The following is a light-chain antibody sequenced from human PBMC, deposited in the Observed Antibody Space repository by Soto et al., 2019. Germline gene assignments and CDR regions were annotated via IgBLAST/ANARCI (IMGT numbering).Light chain of an antibody. J-gene: IGKJ2*01. CDR1: QSLVHSDGNTY. CDR2: KVS. V-gene: IGKV2-24*01. Sequence: DIVLTQTPLSSPVTLGQPASISCRSSQSLVHSDGNTYLSWFHQRPGQPPRLLIDKVSNRFSGGTARFSGSGAGTDFTLKISRVEAEDVGIYFCMQATQYRPYTFGQGTKLEIK. CDR3: MQATQYRPYT.